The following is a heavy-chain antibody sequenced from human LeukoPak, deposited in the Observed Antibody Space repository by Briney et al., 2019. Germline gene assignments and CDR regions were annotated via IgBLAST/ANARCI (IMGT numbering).Heavy chain of an antibody. Sequence: SETLSLTCTVSGASIISGNYFWGWVRQPPGKRLEWIGSWHHSGITDYNPSLKSRVTIVADTSKNQFSLKLASVAAADSAVYFCARQYEFWGQGTLVTVSS. J-gene: IGHJ4*02. CDR3: ARQYEF. V-gene: IGHV4-39*01. CDR1: GASIISGNYF. D-gene: IGHD3-10*01. CDR2: WHHSGIT.